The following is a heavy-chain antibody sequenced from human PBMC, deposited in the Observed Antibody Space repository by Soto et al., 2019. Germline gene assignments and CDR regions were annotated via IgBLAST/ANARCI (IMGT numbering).Heavy chain of an antibody. D-gene: IGHD3-22*01. CDR1: GGSISSYY. CDR3: ARDKFDYYDSSGYYMGAFDI. V-gene: IGHV4-59*01. J-gene: IGHJ3*02. CDR2: IYYSGST. Sequence: SETLSLTCTVSGGSISSYYWSWIRQPPGKGLEWIGYIYYSGSTNYNPSLKSRVTISVDTSKNQFSLKLSSVTAADTAVYYCARDKFDYYDSSGYYMGAFDIWGQGTMV.